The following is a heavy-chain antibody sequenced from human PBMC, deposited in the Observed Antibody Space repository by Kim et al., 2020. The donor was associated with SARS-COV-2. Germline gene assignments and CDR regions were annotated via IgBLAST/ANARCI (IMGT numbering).Heavy chain of an antibody. D-gene: IGHD1-26*01. CDR3: ARDQGGSYDY. J-gene: IGHJ4*02. V-gene: IGHV3-30*07. Sequence: ESVEGRFITSRDNSKNTLYLQMNSLRAEDTAVYYCARDQGGSYDYWGQGTLVTVSS.